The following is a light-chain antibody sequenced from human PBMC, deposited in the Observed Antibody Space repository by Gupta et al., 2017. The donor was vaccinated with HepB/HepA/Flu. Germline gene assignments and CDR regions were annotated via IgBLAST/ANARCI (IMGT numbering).Light chain of an antibody. CDR3: QQGSS. CDR1: QSVRGR. Sequence: EIVLTQSPATLSVSPGCSATLSCRASQSVRGRLAWYQQRPGQAPRLHIYDVSIRATGIPARFSGSGSGTDFTLTISSLEPEDFAVYFCQQGSSFGHGTKVDIK. V-gene: IGKV3-11*01. J-gene: IGKJ3*01. CDR2: DVS.